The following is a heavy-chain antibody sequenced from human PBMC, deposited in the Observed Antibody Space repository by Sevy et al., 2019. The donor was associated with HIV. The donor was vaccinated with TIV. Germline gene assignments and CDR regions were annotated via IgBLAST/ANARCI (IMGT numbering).Heavy chain of an antibody. Sequence: GGSLRLSCTASGFTFNDAWMSWVRQAPGKGLEWVGRIKSKTDGETTDYAAPVKGRFTISRDDSENTLYLQMNSLRAEDTAVYYCAREGGYTDQGMDVWGQGTTVTVSS. V-gene: IGHV3-15*01. J-gene: IGHJ6*02. CDR3: AREGGYTDQGMDV. CDR2: IKSKTDGETT. CDR1: GFTFNDAW. D-gene: IGHD5-12*01.